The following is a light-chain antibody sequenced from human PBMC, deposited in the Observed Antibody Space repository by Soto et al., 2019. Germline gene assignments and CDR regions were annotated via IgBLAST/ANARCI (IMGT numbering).Light chain of an antibody. CDR2: RNN. CDR3: AAWDDSLSGRLRV. CDR1: SSNIGSNY. Sequence: QSVLTQPPSASGTPGQRVTISCSGSSSNIGSNYVYWYQQLPGTAPKLLIYRNNQRPSGVPDRFSGSKSGTSASLAISGLRSEDEADYYCAAWDDSLSGRLRVFGGGTKLTVL. V-gene: IGLV1-47*01. J-gene: IGLJ3*02.